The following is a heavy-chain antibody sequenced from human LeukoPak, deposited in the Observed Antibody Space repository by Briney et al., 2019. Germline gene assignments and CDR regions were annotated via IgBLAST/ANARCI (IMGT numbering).Heavy chain of an antibody. CDR2: IYYSGST. Sequence: SETLSLTCTVSGGSISSYYWSWIRQPPGKGLEWIGYIYYSGSTNYNPSLKSRVTISVDTSKNQFSLKLSSVTAADTAVYYCARDRIFGKDTAMVRGYYYYMDVWAKGPRSPSP. D-gene: IGHD5-18*01. V-gene: IGHV4-59*01. J-gene: IGHJ6*03. CDR3: ARDRIFGKDTAMVRGYYYYMDV. CDR1: GGSISSYY.